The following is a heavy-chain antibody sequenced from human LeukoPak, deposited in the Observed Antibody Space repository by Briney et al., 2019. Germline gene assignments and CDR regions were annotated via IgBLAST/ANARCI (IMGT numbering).Heavy chain of an antibody. V-gene: IGHV3-9*01. D-gene: IGHD5/OR15-5a*01. J-gene: IGHJ4*02. CDR1: GFTFDDFA. Sequence: GGSLRLSCVASGFTFDDFAMHWVRQAPGKGLEWVSSISWNSGTIVYADSEKGRFTISRDNAKNSVDLQMDSLRAEDTALYYCAKDKGVYGTSFCGDSSGQGTLVTVSS. CDR2: ISWNSGTI. CDR3: AKDKGVYGTSFCGDS.